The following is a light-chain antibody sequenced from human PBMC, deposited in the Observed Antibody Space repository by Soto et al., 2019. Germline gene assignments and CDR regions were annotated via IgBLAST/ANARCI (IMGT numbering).Light chain of an antibody. CDR1: QSISDW. CDR2: KAS. V-gene: IGKV1-5*03. Sequence: DIQMTQSPSTLSASVGDRVTITCRASQSISDWLAWYQQRPGKAPKLLIYKASSLESGVPSRFSGSGSGTEFTLTLSSLQPDDFATYYCQQYNSYPWTFGQGTKVEIK. CDR3: QQYNSYPWT. J-gene: IGKJ1*01.